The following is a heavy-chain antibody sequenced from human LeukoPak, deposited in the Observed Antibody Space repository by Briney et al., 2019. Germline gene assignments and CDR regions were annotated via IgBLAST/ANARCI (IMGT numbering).Heavy chain of an antibody. CDR3: ARGVGGNLDAFDI. V-gene: IGHV1-46*01. J-gene: IGHJ3*02. D-gene: IGHD1-26*01. CDR1: GYTFTSYY. CDR2: INPSGGST. Sequence: ASVKVSCKASGYTFTSYYMHWVRQAPGQGLEWMGIINPSGGSTSYAQKFQGRVTMTRDTSTSTVYMELSSLRSEGAVVYYCARGVGGNLDAFDIWGQGTMVTVSS.